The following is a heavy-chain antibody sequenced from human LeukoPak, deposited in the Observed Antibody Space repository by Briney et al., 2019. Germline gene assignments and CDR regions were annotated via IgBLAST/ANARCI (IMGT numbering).Heavy chain of an antibody. J-gene: IGHJ6*02. D-gene: IGHD5-18*01. CDR3: ARVRPRVRDGYELDV. V-gene: IGHV3-21*01. CDR1: GFTFSSYS. CDR2: ISSSSSYI. Sequence: GGSLRLSCAASGFTFSSYSMNWVRQAPGKGLEWVSSISSSSSYIYYADSVKGRFTISRDNAKNSLYLQMNSLRAEDTAVYYCARVRPRVRDGYELDVWGQGTTVTVSS.